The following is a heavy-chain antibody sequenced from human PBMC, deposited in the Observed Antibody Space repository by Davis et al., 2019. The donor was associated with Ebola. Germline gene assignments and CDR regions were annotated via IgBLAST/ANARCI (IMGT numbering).Heavy chain of an antibody. J-gene: IGHJ4*02. CDR3: TTVYDFWSGRGY. CDR1: GGSFSGYY. V-gene: IGHV3-15*01. Sequence: PGGSLRLSCAVYGGSFSGYYWSWIRQPPGKGLEWVGRIKSKIDGGTTDYAAPVKGRFTISRDDSKNTLYLQMNSLKTEDTAVYYCTTVYDFWSGRGYWGQGTLVTVSS. CDR2: IKSKIDGGTT. D-gene: IGHD3-3*01.